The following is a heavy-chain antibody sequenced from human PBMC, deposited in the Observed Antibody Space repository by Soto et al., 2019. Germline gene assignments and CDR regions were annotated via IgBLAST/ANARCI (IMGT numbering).Heavy chain of an antibody. Sequence: SVQVSCQASRGTFRSYSISWVRQAPGQGLEWMGGIIPIFGTANYAQKFQGRVTITADESTSTAYMELSSLRSEDTAVYYCASSTGPITIFGHMDVWGQGTTVTVSS. D-gene: IGHD3-3*01. CDR1: RGTFRSYS. CDR3: ASSTGPITIFGHMDV. CDR2: IIPIFGTA. J-gene: IGHJ6*02. V-gene: IGHV1-69*13.